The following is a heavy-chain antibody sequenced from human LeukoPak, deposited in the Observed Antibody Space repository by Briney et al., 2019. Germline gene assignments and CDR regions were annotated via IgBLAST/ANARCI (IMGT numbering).Heavy chain of an antibody. V-gene: IGHV4-59*08. CDR3: ARPYYYDSRIDP. J-gene: IGHJ5*02. D-gene: IGHD3-22*01. CDR1: GASLNDYY. CDR2: IHSSGSD. Sequence: SETLSLTCTVSGASLNDYYWSWIRQPPGKALEWIGFIHSSGSDNSNPSLTSRVTISIDTSKNQLSLKLSSVTAADTAAYYCARPYYYDSRIDPWGQGILVTVSS.